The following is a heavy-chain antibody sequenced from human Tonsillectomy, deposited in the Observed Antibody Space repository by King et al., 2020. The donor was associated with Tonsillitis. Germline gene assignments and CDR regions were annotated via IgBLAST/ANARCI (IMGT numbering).Heavy chain of an antibody. D-gene: IGHD3-10*01. CDR2: IYYSGSA. V-gene: IGHV4-39*01. CDR1: GDSISRSTYY. CDR3: ARHRYGEERDYFDY. Sequence: PLQESGPGLVKPSETLSLTCTVSGDSISRSTYYWGWIRQPPGKGLEWIGSIYYSGSAYYNPSLKSRVTISVDTSKNQFSLKLTSVTAADTAVYYCARHRYGEERDYFDYWGQGTLVTVSS. J-gene: IGHJ4*02.